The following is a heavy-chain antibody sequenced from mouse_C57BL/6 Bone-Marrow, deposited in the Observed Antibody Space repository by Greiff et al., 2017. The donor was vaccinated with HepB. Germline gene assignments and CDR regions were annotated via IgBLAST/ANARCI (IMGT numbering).Heavy chain of an antibody. V-gene: IGHV5-16*01. CDR1: GFTFSDYY. CDR2: INYDGSST. D-gene: IGHD1-1*01. CDR3: ARDYGPSSHWYFDV. Sequence: EVMLVESEGGLVQPGSSMKLSCTASGFTFSDYYMAWVRQVPEKGLEWVANINYDGSSTYYLDSLKSRFIISRDNAKNILYLQMSRLKSEDTATYYCARDYGPSSHWYFDVWGTGTTVTVSS. J-gene: IGHJ1*03.